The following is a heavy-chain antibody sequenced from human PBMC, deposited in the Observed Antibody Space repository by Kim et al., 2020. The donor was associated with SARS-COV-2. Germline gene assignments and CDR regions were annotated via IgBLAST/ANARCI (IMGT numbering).Heavy chain of an antibody. J-gene: IGHJ6*02. D-gene: IGHD3-9*01. CDR1: GFTFSSYG. V-gene: IGHV3-30*18. Sequence: GGSLRLSCAASGFTFSSYGMHWVRQAPGKGLEWVAVISYDGSNKYYADSVKGRFTISRDNSKNTLYLQMNSLRAEDTAVYYCAKDLLRYFDWLPYYYCYYGMDVWGQGTTVTVSS. CDR2: ISYDGSNK. CDR3: AKDLLRYFDWLPYYYCYYGMDV.